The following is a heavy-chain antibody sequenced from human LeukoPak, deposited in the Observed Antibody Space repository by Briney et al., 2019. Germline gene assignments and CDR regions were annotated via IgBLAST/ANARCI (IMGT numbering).Heavy chain of an antibody. CDR2: MNPKSGNT. CDR1: GYTFTNYN. D-gene: IGHD3-22*01. CDR3: ATARSFNYYDSSGSGDFDY. V-gene: IGHV1-8*01. J-gene: IGHJ4*02. Sequence: GASVKVSCKASGYTFTNYNINWVRQATGQGLEWMGWMNPKSGNTGYAQKFQGRVAMTKSTSINTAYMELSSLRSEDTAVYYCATARSFNYYDSSGSGDFDYWGQGTLVTVSS.